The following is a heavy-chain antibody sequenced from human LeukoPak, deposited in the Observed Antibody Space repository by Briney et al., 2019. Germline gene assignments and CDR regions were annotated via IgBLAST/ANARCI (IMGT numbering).Heavy chain of an antibody. Sequence: PSETLSLTCTVSGGSISSYYWSWIRQPPGKGLEWIGYIYYSGSTNYNPSLKSRVTISVDTSKNQFSLKLSSVTAADTAVYYCARGGFITMVRGASYYYYYGMDVWGQGTTVTVSS. CDR1: GGSISSYY. V-gene: IGHV4-59*01. J-gene: IGHJ6*02. D-gene: IGHD3-10*01. CDR2: IYYSGST. CDR3: ARGGFITMVRGASYYYYYGMDV.